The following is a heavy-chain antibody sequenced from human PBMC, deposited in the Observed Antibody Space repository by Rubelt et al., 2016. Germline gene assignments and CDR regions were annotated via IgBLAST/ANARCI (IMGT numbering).Heavy chain of an antibody. D-gene: IGHD6-19*01. CDR3: AKDGSSGWYEADY. CDR2: IYSGGST. Sequence: VQLVESGGGVVQPGGSLRLSCAASGFTVSSNYMSWVRQAPGKGLEWVSVIYSGGSTYYAGSGKGGFTISRDKSKNTLYLQMNSLRAEDTAVYYCAKDGSSGWYEADYWGQGTLVTVSS. CDR1: GFTVSSNY. J-gene: IGHJ4*02. V-gene: IGHV3-53*01.